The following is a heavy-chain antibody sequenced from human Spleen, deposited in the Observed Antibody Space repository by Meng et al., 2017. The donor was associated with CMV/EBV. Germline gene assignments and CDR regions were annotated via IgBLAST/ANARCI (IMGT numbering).Heavy chain of an antibody. Sequence: GESLKISCTASGFTFGDYAMSWVRQAPGKGLEWVSYISSSSSTIYYADSVKGRFTISRDNAKNSLYLQMNSLRAEDTAVYYCAKVPHVRIAADNWFDPWGQGTLVTVSS. CDR1: GFTFGDYA. CDR2: ISSSSSTI. D-gene: IGHD6-13*01. CDR3: AKVPHVRIAADNWFDP. V-gene: IGHV3-48*03. J-gene: IGHJ5*02.